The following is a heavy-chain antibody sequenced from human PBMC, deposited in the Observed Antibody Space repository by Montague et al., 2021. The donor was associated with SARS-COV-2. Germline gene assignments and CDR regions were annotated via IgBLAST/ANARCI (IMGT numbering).Heavy chain of an antibody. J-gene: IGHJ6*02. D-gene: IGHD6-13*01. Sequence: SETLSLTCTVSGGSISSSSYYWGWIRQPPGKGLEWIGSIYYSGSTYYNPSLKSRVTISVDTSKNQFSLKLSSVTAADTAVYYCARLGRQQLVRLSGMDVRGQGTTVTVSS. CDR2: IYYSGST. CDR3: ARLGRQQLVRLSGMDV. V-gene: IGHV4-39*07. CDR1: GGSISSSSYY.